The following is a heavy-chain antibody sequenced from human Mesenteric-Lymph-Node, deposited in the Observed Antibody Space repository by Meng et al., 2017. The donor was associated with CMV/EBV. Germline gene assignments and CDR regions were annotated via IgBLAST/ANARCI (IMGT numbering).Heavy chain of an antibody. CDR2: MNPSSGST. J-gene: IGHJ6*02. D-gene: IGHD3-3*01. CDR1: AYTLTSHD. V-gene: IGHV1-8*01. CDR3: ARGLWEWLSDSYYYSLDV. Sequence: ASVKVSCKASAYTLTSHDIHWVRQATGHGLEWMGWMNPSSGSTGYALKFQGRVTITKNTSISTGYMELSSLRSDDTAVYYCARGLWEWLSDSYYYSLDVWGQGTTVTVSS.